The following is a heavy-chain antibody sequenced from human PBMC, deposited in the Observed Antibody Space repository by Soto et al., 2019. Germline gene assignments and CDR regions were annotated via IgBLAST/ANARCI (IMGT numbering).Heavy chain of an antibody. V-gene: IGHV3-30-3*01. J-gene: IGHJ4*02. D-gene: IGHD3-22*01. Sequence: GGSLRLSCAASGFTFSSYAMHWVRQAPGKGLEWVAVISYDGSNKYYADSVKGRFTISRDNSKNTLYLQMNSLRAGDTAVFYCARSRGSYESSGLDDYWGQGTLVTVSS. CDR2: ISYDGSNK. CDR1: GFTFSSYA. CDR3: ARSRGSYESSGLDDY.